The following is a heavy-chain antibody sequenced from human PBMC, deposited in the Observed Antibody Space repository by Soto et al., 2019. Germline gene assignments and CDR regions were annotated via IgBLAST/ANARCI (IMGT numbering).Heavy chain of an antibody. CDR2: IRSKAYGGTT. V-gene: IGHV3-49*03. Sequence: GGSLRLSCTASGFTFGDYAMSWFRQAPGKGLEWVGFIRSKAYGGTTEYAASVKGRFTISRDDSKSIAYLQMNSLKTEDTAVYYCTRDGERTYYYDSSSEYYWGQGTLVTVSS. CDR3: TRDGERTYYYDSSSEYY. D-gene: IGHD3-22*01. CDR1: GFTFGDYA. J-gene: IGHJ4*02.